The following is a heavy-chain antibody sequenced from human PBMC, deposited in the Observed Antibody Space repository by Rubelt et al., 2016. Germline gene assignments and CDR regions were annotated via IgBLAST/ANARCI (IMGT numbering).Heavy chain of an antibody. CDR3: ARDGRRIAAPQNFWFFDL. V-gene: IGHV4-39*07. D-gene: IGHD6-13*01. CDR1: GGSISSSTYY. Sequence: QLQLQESGPGLVKASETLSLTCSVSGGSISSSTYYWGWIRQPPGKGLEWIGTIYYSGSPYYNPSLKSRVTISVDTSKNQFSLKLNSVTAADTAVYYCARDGRRIAAPQNFWFFDLWGRGTLVTVSS. CDR2: IYYSGSP. J-gene: IGHJ2*01.